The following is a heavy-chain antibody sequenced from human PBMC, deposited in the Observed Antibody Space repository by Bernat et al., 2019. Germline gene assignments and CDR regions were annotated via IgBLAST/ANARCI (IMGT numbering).Heavy chain of an antibody. J-gene: IGHJ4*02. Sequence: EVQLLESGGGLVQPGGSLRLSCAASGFTFSSYAMSWVRQAPGKGLEWVSAISGSGGSTYYADSVKGRFTISRDNSKNTLYLQMNSLRAEDTAVYYCAKIRSSSSWYWERENDYWGQGTLVTVSS. CDR2: ISGSGGST. V-gene: IGHV3-23*01. D-gene: IGHD6-13*01. CDR3: AKIRSSSSWYWERENDY. CDR1: GFTFSSYA.